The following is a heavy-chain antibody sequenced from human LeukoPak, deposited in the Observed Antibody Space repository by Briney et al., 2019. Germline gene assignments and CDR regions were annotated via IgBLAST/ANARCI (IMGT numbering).Heavy chain of an antibody. D-gene: IGHD3-10*01. CDR3: ARDVMVRGHNWFDP. CDR1: GGTFSSYA. J-gene: IGHJ5*02. CDR2: IIPIFGTA. V-gene: IGHV1-69*05. Sequence: SVKVSCKASGGTFSSYAISWVRQAPGQGLEWMGGIIPIFGTANYAQKFQGRVTITTDKSTSTAYMELSSLRSEDTAVYYCARDVMVRGHNWFDPWGQGTLVTVSS.